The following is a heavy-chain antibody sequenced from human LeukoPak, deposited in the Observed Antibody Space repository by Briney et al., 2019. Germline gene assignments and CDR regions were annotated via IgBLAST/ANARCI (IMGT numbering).Heavy chain of an antibody. CDR3: ARPRSRVSWFDP. J-gene: IGHJ5*02. CDR2: LYYSGST. CDR1: GGSISSSNYY. D-gene: IGHD2-8*01. V-gene: IGHV4-39*01. Sequence: SETLSLTCTVSGGSISSSNYYWGWIRQPPGKGLEWIGSLYYSGSTYYNPSLKSRAAISVDTSKNQFSLKLRSVTAADTAVYYCARPRSRVSWFDPWGQGTLVTVSS.